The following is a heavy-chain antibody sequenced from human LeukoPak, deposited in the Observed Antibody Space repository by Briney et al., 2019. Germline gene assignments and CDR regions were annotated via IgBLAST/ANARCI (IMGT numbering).Heavy chain of an antibody. CDR2: IYYSGST. D-gene: IGHD2-15*01. CDR1: GGSISSNNYY. CDR3: GRHPYCSGGSCYSGGFAFDI. Sequence: SETLSLTCIVSGGSISSNNYYWGWVRQPPGRGLEWIASIYYSGSTYYNPSLKSRVTISVDTSMNRFSLKLSSVTAADTAVYYCGRHPYCSGGSCYSGGFAFDIWGQGTMVTVSS. J-gene: IGHJ3*02. V-gene: IGHV4-39*01.